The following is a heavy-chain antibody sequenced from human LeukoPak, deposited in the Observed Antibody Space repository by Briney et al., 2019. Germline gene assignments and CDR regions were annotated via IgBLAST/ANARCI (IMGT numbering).Heavy chain of an antibody. Sequence: GASVKVSCKASGYTFTSYGISWVRQAPGQGLEWMGWISAYNGNTNYAQKLQGRVTMTTDTSTSTAYMELRSLRFDDTAVYYCARDIVVVPAAGYGMDVWGQGTTVTVSS. CDR2: ISAYNGNT. J-gene: IGHJ6*02. D-gene: IGHD2-2*01. V-gene: IGHV1-18*01. CDR3: ARDIVVVPAAGYGMDV. CDR1: GYTFTSYG.